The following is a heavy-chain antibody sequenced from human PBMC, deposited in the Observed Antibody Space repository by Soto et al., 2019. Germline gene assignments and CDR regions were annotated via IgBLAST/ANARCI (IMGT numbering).Heavy chain of an antibody. CDR3: TTDLSSGGYSGYDSASY. D-gene: IGHD5-12*01. CDR2: IKSKTDGGTT. V-gene: IGHV3-15*01. Sequence: PGGSLRLSCAASGFTFSNAWMSWVRQAPGKEMEWVGRIKSKTDGGTTDYAAPVKGRFTISRDDSKNTLYLQMNSLKTEDTAVYYCTTDLSSGGYSGYDSASYWGQGTLVTVSS. J-gene: IGHJ4*02. CDR1: GFTFSNAW.